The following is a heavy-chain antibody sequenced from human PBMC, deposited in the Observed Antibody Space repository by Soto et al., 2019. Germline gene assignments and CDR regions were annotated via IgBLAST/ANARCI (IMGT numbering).Heavy chain of an antibody. D-gene: IGHD6-13*01. V-gene: IGHV3-33*01. CDR3: ARDGAAAGTSYYYGMDV. J-gene: IGHJ6*02. Sequence: QVQLVESGGGVVQPGRSLRLSCAASGFTFSSYGMHWVRQAPGKGLEWVAVIWYDGSNKYYADSVKGRFTISRDNSKKTLYLQMNSLRAEDTAVYYCARDGAAAGTSYYYGMDVWGQGTTVTVSS. CDR2: IWYDGSNK. CDR1: GFTFSSYG.